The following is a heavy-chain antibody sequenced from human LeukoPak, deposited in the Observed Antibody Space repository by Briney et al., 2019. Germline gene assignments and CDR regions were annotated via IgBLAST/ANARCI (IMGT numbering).Heavy chain of an antibody. Sequence: PGGSLRLSCAASGFSFSYFWMHWVRQAPGKGLVWVSRINRDGSGTGYADSVKGRFTISRDNAENTLSLQMNSLRAEDTAVYYCTRELEYRGSPDDAFDIWGQGTMVTVSS. J-gene: IGHJ3*02. CDR3: TRELEYRGSPDDAFDI. CDR2: INRDGSGT. D-gene: IGHD1-26*01. CDR1: GFSFSYFW. V-gene: IGHV3-74*01.